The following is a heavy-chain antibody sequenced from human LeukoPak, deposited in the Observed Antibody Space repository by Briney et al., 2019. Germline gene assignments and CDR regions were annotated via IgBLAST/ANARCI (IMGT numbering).Heavy chain of an antibody. V-gene: IGHV1-18*01. D-gene: IGHD3-22*01. CDR2: INTYNGKR. CDR3: AKNYYYDNTGYWGAFDS. J-gene: IGHJ3*02. Sequence: SVKLSCKASVYTFTSYGIGWVRQAPGQGLEGMGGINTYNGKRNYALKFQDRVTMTTDTSTSTAYMELRSLRSDDTAIYHCAKNYYYDNTGYWGAFDSWGQGTMVTASS. CDR1: VYTFTSYG.